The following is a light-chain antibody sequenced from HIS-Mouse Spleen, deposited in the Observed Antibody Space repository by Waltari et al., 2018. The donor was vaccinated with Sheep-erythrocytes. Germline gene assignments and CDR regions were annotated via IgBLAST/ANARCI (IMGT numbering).Light chain of an antibody. CDR2: QDS. Sequence: SYELTQPPSVSVSPGQTASITCSGEKLGDKYACWYQQKPGQSPVLVIYQDSKRPSGIPERFSGSNSGNTATLTISGTQAMDEADYYCQAWDSSTAEVVFGGGTKLTVL. CDR1: KLGDKY. CDR3: QAWDSSTAEVV. V-gene: IGLV3-1*01. J-gene: IGLJ2*01.